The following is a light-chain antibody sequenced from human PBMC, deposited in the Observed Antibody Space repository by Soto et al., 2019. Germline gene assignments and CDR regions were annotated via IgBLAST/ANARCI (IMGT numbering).Light chain of an antibody. V-gene: IGKV3-15*01. CDR2: GAS. Sequence: EIVMTQSPANLSVSPGERATLSCRASQSVSSDLAWYHQKPGQAPRLLIYGASTRATGIPARFSGSGSGTEFTLTISSLQSEDFAVYYCQQYNNWPRTFGQGTKVDI. CDR1: QSVSSD. J-gene: IGKJ1*01. CDR3: QQYNNWPRT.